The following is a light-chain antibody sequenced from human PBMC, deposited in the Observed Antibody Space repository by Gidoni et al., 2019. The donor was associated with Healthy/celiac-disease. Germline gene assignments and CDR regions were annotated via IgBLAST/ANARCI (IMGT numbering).Light chain of an antibody. Sequence: IVMTQTPLSSPVTLGQPASISCRSSQSLVHSDGTTYLSWLQQRPGQPPRLLLYKSSNRFSGVPDRFSGSGAGTDFTLKISRVEAEDVGVYYCMQATQFPLTFGPXTKVDIK. J-gene: IGKJ3*01. CDR3: MQATQFPLT. CDR1: QSLVHSDGTTY. CDR2: KSS. V-gene: IGKV2-24*01.